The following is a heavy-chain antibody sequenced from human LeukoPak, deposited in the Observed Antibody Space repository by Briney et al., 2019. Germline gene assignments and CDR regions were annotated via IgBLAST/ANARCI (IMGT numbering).Heavy chain of an antibody. Sequence: SETLSLTCTVSGGSISSYYWSWIRQPAGKGLEWIGRIYTSGSTNYHPSLKSRVTMSVDTSKNQFSLKLSSVTAADTAVYYCARDNPLPVYGYYYYYMDVWGKGTTVTVSS. CDR2: IYTSGST. CDR1: GGSISSYY. CDR3: ARDNPLPVYGYYYYYMDV. D-gene: IGHD2-2*01. J-gene: IGHJ6*03. V-gene: IGHV4-4*07.